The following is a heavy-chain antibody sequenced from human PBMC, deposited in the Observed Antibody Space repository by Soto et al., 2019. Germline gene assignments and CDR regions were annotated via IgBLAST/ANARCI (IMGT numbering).Heavy chain of an antibody. CDR2: ISYDGSNK. CDR3: AREASYCSSTSCYTNAFDI. D-gene: IGHD2-2*02. J-gene: IGHJ3*02. CDR1: GFTFSIYA. Sequence: PRLSFASSGFTFSIYAMHWVRQATGKGLEWVAVISYDGSNKYYADSVKGRFTISRDNSKNTLYLQMNSLRAEDTAVYYCAREASYCSSTSCYTNAFDIWGQGTMVTVS. V-gene: IGHV3-30-3*01.